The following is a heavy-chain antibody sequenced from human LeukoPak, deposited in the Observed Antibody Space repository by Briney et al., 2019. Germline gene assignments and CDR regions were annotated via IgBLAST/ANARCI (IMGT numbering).Heavy chain of an antibody. V-gene: IGHV1-18*01. CDR3: ASATSGWFGGWRNDY. J-gene: IGHJ4*02. CDR1: GYTFTSYG. CDR2: ISAYNGNT. D-gene: IGHD6-19*01. Sequence: ASVKVSCKASGYTFTSYGISWVRQAPGQGLEWMGWISAYNGNTNYAQKLQGRVTMTTDTSTSTAYMELRSLRSDDTAVYYCASATSGWFGGWRNDYWGQGTLVTVSS.